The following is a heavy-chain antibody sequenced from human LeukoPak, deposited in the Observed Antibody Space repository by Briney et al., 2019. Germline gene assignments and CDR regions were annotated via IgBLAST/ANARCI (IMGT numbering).Heavy chain of an antibody. J-gene: IGHJ4*02. D-gene: IGHD3-10*01. CDR3: ARMYYYGSGSYYSFDY. CDR2: INPNSGGT. V-gene: IGHV1-2*02. Sequence: ASVKVSCKASGYTLTGYYMHWMRQAPGQGLEWMGWINPNSGGTNYAQKFQGRVTMTRDTSISTAYMELRSLRSDDTAVYYCARMYYYGSGSYYSFDYWGQGTLVTVSS. CDR1: GYTLTGYY.